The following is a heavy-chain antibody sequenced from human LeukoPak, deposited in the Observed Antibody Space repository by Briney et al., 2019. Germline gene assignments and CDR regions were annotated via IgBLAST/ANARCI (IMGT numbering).Heavy chain of an antibody. CDR3: AGDQLALNALNL. CDR2: ISHIGST. V-gene: IGHV4-59*11. J-gene: IGHJ3*01. Sequence: PSETLSLTCTGSGGSMISHYWSWIRQPPGKALEWLGYISHIGSTNYSPSLKSRVTISVDTSKNQFSLRLSSVTAADTAVYFCAGDQLALNALNLWGQGTMVSVSS. CDR1: GGSMISHY. D-gene: IGHD1-1*01.